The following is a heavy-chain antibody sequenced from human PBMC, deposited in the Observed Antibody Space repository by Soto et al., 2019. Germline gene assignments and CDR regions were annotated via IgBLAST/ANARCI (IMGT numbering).Heavy chain of an antibody. Sequence: EVQLVESGGGLVQPGGSLRLSCAASGFTFSSYTMNWVRQAPGTGLEWVSYSSISSSTIYYADSVKGRFTISRDNAKNSLYLQMNRLRDEDTAVYYCARDKGERYLDYWGQGTLVTVSS. CDR3: ARDKGERYLDY. V-gene: IGHV3-48*02. CDR1: GFTFSSYT. CDR2: SSISSSTI. J-gene: IGHJ4*02.